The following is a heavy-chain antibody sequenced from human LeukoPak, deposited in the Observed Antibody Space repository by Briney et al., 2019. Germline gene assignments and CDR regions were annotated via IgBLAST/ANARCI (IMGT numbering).Heavy chain of an antibody. Sequence: ASVKVSCKASGYTFTSYYMHWVRQAPGQGLEWMGIINPSGGSTSYAQKFQGRVTITADESTSTAYMELSSLRSEDTAVYYCARADTAMSTWGQGTLVTVSS. J-gene: IGHJ4*02. CDR1: GYTFTSYY. V-gene: IGHV1-46*01. CDR3: ARADTAMST. CDR2: INPSGGST. D-gene: IGHD5-18*01.